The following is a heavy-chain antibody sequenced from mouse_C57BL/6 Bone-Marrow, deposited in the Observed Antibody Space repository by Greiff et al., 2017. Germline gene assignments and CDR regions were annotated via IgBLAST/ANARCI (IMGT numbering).Heavy chain of an antibody. J-gene: IGHJ4*01. Sequence: EVHLVESGPELVKPGASVKISCKASGYSFTGYYMNWVKQSPEKSLEWIGEINPSTGGTTYNQKFKAKATLTVDKSSSTAYMQLKSLTSEDSAVYYCARSIDYWGQGTSVTVSS. CDR1: GYSFTGYY. CDR3: ARSIDY. V-gene: IGHV1-42*01. CDR2: INPSTGGT.